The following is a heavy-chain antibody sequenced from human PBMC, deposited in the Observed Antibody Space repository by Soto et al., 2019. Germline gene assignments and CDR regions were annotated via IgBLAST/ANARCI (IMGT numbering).Heavy chain of an antibody. CDR3: ARGHGMVYAIRDYYYGMDV. Sequence: ASVKVSCKASGYTFTGYYMHWVRQAPGQGNEWMGWINPNSGGTNYAQKIQGWVTMTRDTSISTAYMELSRLRSDDTAVYYCARGHGMVYAIRDYYYGMDVWGQGTTVTVSS. J-gene: IGHJ6*02. V-gene: IGHV1-2*04. CDR2: INPNSGGT. D-gene: IGHD2-8*01. CDR1: GYTFTGYY.